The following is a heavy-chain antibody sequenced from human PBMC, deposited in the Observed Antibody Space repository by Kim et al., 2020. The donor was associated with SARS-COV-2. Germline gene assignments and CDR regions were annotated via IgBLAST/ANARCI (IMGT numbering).Heavy chain of an antibody. CDR3: VRDLAAAALQFDY. D-gene: IGHD6-13*01. Sequence: YEQKVQGRVTRTRDTSLSTVYMDLSRLTSDDTAVYFCVRDLAAAALQFDYWGQGTLVTVSS. V-gene: IGHV1-2*02. J-gene: IGHJ4*02.